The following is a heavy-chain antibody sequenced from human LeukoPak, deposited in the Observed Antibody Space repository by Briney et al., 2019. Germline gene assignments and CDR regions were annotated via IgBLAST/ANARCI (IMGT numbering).Heavy chain of an antibody. J-gene: IGHJ3*02. Sequence: ASVKVSCKASGGTCSSYAISWVRQAPGQGLEWMGGIIPIFGTANDAQKFQGRVTITTDESTSTAYMELSSLRSEDTAVYYCARDYGDYVYAFDIWGQGTMATVSS. D-gene: IGHD4-17*01. V-gene: IGHV1-69*05. CDR1: GGTCSSYA. CDR3: ARDYGDYVYAFDI. CDR2: IIPIFGTA.